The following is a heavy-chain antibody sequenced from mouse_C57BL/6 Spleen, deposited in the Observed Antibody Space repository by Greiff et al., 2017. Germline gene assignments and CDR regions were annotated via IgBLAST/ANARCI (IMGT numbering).Heavy chain of an antibody. J-gene: IGHJ3*01. CDR2: IYPRDGST. V-gene: IGHV1-85*01. Sequence: VQLQQSGPELVKPGASVKLSCKASGYTFTSYDINWVKQRPGQGLEWIGWIYPRDGSTKYNEKFKGKATLTVDTSSSTAYMELHSLTSEDSAVYFCARGGDGYDEGFAYWGQGTLVTVSA. CDR1: GYTFTSYD. D-gene: IGHD2-2*01. CDR3: ARGGDGYDEGFAY.